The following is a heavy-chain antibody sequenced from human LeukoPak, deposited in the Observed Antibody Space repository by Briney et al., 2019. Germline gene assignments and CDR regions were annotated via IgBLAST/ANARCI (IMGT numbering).Heavy chain of an antibody. D-gene: IGHD3-22*01. CDR1: GYTFTTFY. Sequence: ASVKVSCKASGYTFTTFYMHWVRQAPGQGLEWMGWINPNSGGTNYAQKFQGRVTMTRDTSISTAYMELSRLRSDDTAVYYCARGGGDSSGYYYWGQGTLVTVSS. V-gene: IGHV1-2*02. CDR2: INPNSGGT. CDR3: ARGGGDSSGYYY. J-gene: IGHJ4*02.